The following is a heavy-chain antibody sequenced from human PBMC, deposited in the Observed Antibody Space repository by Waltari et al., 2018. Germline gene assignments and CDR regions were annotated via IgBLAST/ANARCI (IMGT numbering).Heavy chain of an antibody. V-gene: IGHV4-4*07. Sequence: QVQLQESGPGLVKPFETLSLPCTVSGGSISSYPWSWHRQPGGKGLEWIGRSLTSGSTNYNPSLKSRVTMSVDTSKNQFSLKVNSVTAADTAVYYCARSAYASGSRLDYWGQGNLVTVSS. D-gene: IGHD3-10*01. CDR2: SLTSGST. J-gene: IGHJ4*02. CDR1: GGSISSYP. CDR3: ARSAYASGSRLDY.